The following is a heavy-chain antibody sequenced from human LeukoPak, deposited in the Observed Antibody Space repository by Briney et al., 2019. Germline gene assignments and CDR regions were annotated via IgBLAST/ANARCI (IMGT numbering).Heavy chain of an antibody. CDR3: ARGSAAVVPAAIGMDAPFDY. CDR1: GYTFTSYG. J-gene: IGHJ4*02. D-gene: IGHD2-2*01. CDR2: ITTYNGNT. V-gene: IGHV1-18*01. Sequence: GASVKVSCKASGYTFTSYGISWVRQAPGQGLEWMGWITTYNGNTNYAQNLQGRVTLTTDTSTSTAYVELRSLRSDDTAVYYCARGSAAVVPAAIGMDAPFDYWGQGTLVTVSS.